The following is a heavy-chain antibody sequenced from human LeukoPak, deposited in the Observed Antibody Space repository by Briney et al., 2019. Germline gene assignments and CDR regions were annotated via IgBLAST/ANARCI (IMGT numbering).Heavy chain of an antibody. Sequence: LRLSCAASGFTFSDYYMSWIRQHPGKGLEWIGYISYTGSTYYNPSLRSRVTISVDTSKNHFSLKLSSVTAADTAVYYCARDFYYDSGGSRVDTFDIWGQGAMVTVSS. CDR1: GFTFSDYY. D-gene: IGHD3-22*01. CDR3: ARDFYYDSGGSRVDTFDI. CDR2: ISYTGST. V-gene: IGHV4-31*02. J-gene: IGHJ3*02.